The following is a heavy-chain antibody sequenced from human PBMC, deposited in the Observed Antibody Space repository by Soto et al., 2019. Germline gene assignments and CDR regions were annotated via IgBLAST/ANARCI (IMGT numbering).Heavy chain of an antibody. CDR3: ARENRVQGITIFGVVPSAFDY. CDR2: IWYDGSNK. Sequence: SLRLSCAASGFTFSSYAMHWVRQAPGKGLEWVAVIWYDGSNKYYADSVKGRFTISRDNSKNTLYLQMNSLRAEDTAVYYCARENRVQGITIFGVVPSAFDYWGQGTLVTVS. D-gene: IGHD3-3*01. CDR1: GFTFSSYA. J-gene: IGHJ4*02. V-gene: IGHV3-30*04.